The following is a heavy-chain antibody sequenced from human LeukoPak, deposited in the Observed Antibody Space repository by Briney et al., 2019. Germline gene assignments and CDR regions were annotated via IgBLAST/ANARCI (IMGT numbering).Heavy chain of an antibody. CDR2: IYTSGST. CDR3: ARGWSSGWYDY. V-gene: IGHV4-4*07. D-gene: IGHD6-19*01. J-gene: IGHJ4*02. Sequence: SETLSLTCTVSGGSISSYYWSWIRQPAGKGLGWIGRIYTSGSTNYNPSLKSRVTMSVDPSKNQFSLKLSSVTAADTAVYYCARGWSSGWYDYWGQGTLVTVSS. CDR1: GGSISSYY.